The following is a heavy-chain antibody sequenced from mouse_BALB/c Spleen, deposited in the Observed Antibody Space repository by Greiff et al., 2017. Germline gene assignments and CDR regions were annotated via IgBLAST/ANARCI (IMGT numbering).Heavy chain of an antibody. CDR3: ARWDYRYDGEFDY. Sequence: EVKLMESGPSLVKPSQTLSLTCSVTGDSITSGYWNWIRKFPGNKLEYMGYISYSGSTYYNPSLKSRISITRDTSKNQYYLQLNSVTTEDTATYYCARWDYRYDGEFDYWGQGTTLTVSS. D-gene: IGHD2-14*01. CDR1: GDSITSGY. CDR2: ISYSGST. J-gene: IGHJ2*01. V-gene: IGHV3-8*02.